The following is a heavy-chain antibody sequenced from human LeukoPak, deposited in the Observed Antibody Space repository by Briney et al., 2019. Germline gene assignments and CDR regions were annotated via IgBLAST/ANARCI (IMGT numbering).Heavy chain of an antibody. CDR3: ARDVGEVTGTHFDF. Sequence: SETLSLTCAVSGGSISSSNWWSWIRQPPGKGLEWIGYIYYSGSTNYNPSLKSRVTISLDRSENQFSLNLSSVTPADTALYYCARDVGEVTGTHFDFWGQGTLVTVSS. CDR1: GGSISSSNW. V-gene: IGHV4-61*01. D-gene: IGHD6-19*01. J-gene: IGHJ4*02. CDR2: IYYSGST.